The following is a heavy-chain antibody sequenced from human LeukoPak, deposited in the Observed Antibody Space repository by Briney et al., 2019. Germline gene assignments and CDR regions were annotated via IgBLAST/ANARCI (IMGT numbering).Heavy chain of an antibody. D-gene: IGHD3-16*01. J-gene: IGHJ4*02. CDR1: GFSVEDYG. CDR3: AKDRLGGPYFFHY. CDR2: ISSSGSTI. V-gene: IGHV3-11*01. Sequence: PGGSLRLSCAASGFSVEDYGMSWVRQAPGKGLEWVSYISSSGSTIYYADSVKGRFTISRDNAKNSLYLQMNSLRAEDTAVYFCAKDRLGGPYFFHYWGQGTLVTVSS.